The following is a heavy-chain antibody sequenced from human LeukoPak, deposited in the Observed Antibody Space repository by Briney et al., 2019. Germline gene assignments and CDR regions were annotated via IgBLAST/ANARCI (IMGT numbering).Heavy chain of an antibody. CDR1: GFTFSSYG. J-gene: IGHJ6*02. CDR3: ARAGGTYSGYGDGMDV. D-gene: IGHD5-12*01. Sequence: GGSLRLSCAASGFTFSSYGMHWVRQAPGKGLEWVAVIWYDGSNKYYADSVKGRFTISRDNSKNTLYLQMNSLRAEDTAVYYCARAGGTYSGYGDGMDVWGQGTTATVSS. V-gene: IGHV3-33*01. CDR2: IWYDGSNK.